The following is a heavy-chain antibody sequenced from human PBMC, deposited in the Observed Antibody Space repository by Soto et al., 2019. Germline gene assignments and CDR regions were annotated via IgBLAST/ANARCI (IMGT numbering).Heavy chain of an antibody. CDR2: IIPILGIA. CDR1: GGTFSSYT. CDR3: ASNSAVGAIDY. J-gene: IGHJ4*02. V-gene: IGHV1-69*02. D-gene: IGHD1-26*01. Sequence: QVQLVQSGAEVKKPGSSVKVSCKASGGTFSSYTISWVRQAPGQGLEWMGRIIPILGIANYAQKFQGRVTITAEKSTRTAYMELSSLRSEDTAVYYCASNSAVGAIDYWGQGTLVTVSS.